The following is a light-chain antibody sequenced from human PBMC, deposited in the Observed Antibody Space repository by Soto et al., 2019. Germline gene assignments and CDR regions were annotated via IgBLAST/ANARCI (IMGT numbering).Light chain of an antibody. CDR1: QSISSY. V-gene: IGKV1-39*01. CDR3: QHAWT. J-gene: IGKJ1*01. Sequence: DIPMTQSPSSLSASVGDRVTITCRASQSISSYLNWYQQKPGKAPKLLIYAASSLQSGVPSRFSGSGSGTDFTLTISSLQPEDFATYYCQHAWTFGQGTKVEIK. CDR2: AAS.